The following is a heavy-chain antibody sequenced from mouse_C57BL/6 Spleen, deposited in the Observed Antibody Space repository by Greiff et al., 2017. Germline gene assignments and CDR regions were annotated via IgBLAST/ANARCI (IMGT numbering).Heavy chain of an antibody. J-gene: IGHJ2*01. CDR3: AREDDGYYLPYFDY. CDR1: GYTFTDYN. Sequence: VQLKESGPELVKPGASVKMSCKASGYTFTDYNMHWVKQSHGKSLEWIGYINPNNGGTSYNQKFKGKATLTVNKSSSTAYMELRSLTSEDSAVYYCAREDDGYYLPYFDYWGQGTTRTVSS. V-gene: IGHV1-22*01. D-gene: IGHD2-3*01. CDR2: INPNNGGT.